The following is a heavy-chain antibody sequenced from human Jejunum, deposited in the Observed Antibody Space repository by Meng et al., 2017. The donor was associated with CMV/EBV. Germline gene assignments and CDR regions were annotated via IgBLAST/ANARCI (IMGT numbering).Heavy chain of an antibody. CDR1: GLPLHSYG. CDR3: ARDNDGSSHYSQFDY. J-gene: IGHJ4*02. D-gene: IGHD3-22*01. Sequence: SGLPLHSYGIPWVRQFPGKGLEWVAVLWYDGSRKYFADSVQGRFSISRDDSKNTVYLQMSSLRAEDTAVYYCARDNDGSSHYSQFDYWGQGTLVTVSS. V-gene: IGHV3-33*01. CDR2: LWYDGSRK.